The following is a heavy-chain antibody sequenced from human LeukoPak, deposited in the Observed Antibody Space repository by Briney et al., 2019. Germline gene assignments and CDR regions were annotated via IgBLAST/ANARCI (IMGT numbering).Heavy chain of an antibody. D-gene: IGHD4-17*01. Sequence: GGSLRLSCAVSGFTFSSSAMSWVRQAPGKGLEWVSGISYSGDDTSYADSVKGRFTISRDNSKNTLYLQMNSLRVEDTALYYCAKVDGDYALDYWGQGTLVTVSS. V-gene: IGHV3-23*01. CDR1: GFTFSSSA. CDR2: ISYSGDDT. J-gene: IGHJ4*02. CDR3: AKVDGDYALDY.